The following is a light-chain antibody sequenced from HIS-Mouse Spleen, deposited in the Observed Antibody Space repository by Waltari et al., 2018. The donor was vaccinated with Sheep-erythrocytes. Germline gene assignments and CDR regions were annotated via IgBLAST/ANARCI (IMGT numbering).Light chain of an antibody. Sequence: AIRMTQSPSSLSASTGDRVTITCRASQDISSYLAWYQQKPGKAPKLLIYAASTLQSGVPSRFSGSGSGTDFTLTISCLQSEDFATYYCQQYYSYPLTFGGGTKV. V-gene: IGKV1-8*01. CDR2: AAS. CDR3: QQYYSYPLT. J-gene: IGKJ4*01. CDR1: QDISSY.